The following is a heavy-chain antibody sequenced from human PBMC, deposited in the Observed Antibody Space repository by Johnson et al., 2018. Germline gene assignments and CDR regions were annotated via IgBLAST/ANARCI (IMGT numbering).Heavy chain of an antibody. V-gene: IGHV3-30*18. CDR2: ISFDGSNK. CDR3: AKERVVPAAIDEDYYYYYYGMDV. J-gene: IGHJ6*02. D-gene: IGHD2-2*01. CDR1: GFTFSSYG. Sequence: VQLVESGGGVVQPGRSLRLSCAASGFTFSSYGMHWVRQAPGKGLEWVAVISFDGSNKYYADSVKGRFPISRDTSKNTRYLQMNSLRAEDTAVYYCAKERVVPAAIDEDYYYYYYGMDVWGQGTTVTVSS.